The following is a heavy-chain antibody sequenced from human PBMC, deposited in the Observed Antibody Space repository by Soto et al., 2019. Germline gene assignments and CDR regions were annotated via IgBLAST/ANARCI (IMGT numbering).Heavy chain of an antibody. CDR3: ARDPSIFGVVIKLKLPSPPFDY. V-gene: IGHV1-18*01. CDR2: ISAYNGNT. CDR1: GYTFTSYG. J-gene: IGHJ4*02. D-gene: IGHD3-3*01. Sequence: ASVKVSCKASGYTFTSYGISWVRQAPGQGLEWMGWISAYNGNTNYAQKLQGRVTMTTDTSTSTAYMELRSLRSDDTAVYYCARDPSIFGVVIKLKLPSPPFDYWGQGTLVTVSS.